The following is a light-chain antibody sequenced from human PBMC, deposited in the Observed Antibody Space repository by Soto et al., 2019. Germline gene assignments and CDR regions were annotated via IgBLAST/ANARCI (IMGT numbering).Light chain of an antibody. J-gene: IGLJ3*02. CDR2: GNS. Sequence: QSVLTQPPSVSVAPGQRVTISCTGSSSNIGAGYDVHWYQQLPGTAPKLLIYGNSNRPSGVPDRFSGSKSGTSASLAITGLQAEDEADYYCQSYDSSLRGVFGGGTKVTVL. CDR3: QSYDSSLRGV. CDR1: SSNIGAGYD. V-gene: IGLV1-40*01.